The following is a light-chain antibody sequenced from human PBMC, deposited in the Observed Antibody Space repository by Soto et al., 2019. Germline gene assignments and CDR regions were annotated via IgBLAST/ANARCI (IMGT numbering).Light chain of an antibody. CDR2: AVS. V-gene: IGLV2-14*03. CDR1: SSDVGRYNY. Sequence: QSALTQPASVSGSPGQSITISCTGTSSDVGRYNYVSWYQQHPGKAPKLMIYAVSDRPSGVSDRFSGSKSGNTASLTISGLQAEDEADYYCCSYTSNSALGLVFGGGTKLTVL. CDR3: CSYTSNSALGLV. J-gene: IGLJ2*01.